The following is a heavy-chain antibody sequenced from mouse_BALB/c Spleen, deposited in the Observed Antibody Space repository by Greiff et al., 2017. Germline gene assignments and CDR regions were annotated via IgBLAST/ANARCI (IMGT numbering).Heavy chain of an antibody. CDR3: AREGGNYRMLAMDY. D-gene: IGHD2-1*01. CDR2: ISSGGGST. Sequence: EVMLVESGGGLVKPGGSLKLSCAASGFAFSSYDMSWVRQTPEKRLEWVAYISSGGGSTYYPDTVKGRFTISRDNAKNTLYLQMSSLKSEDTAMYYCAREGGNYRMLAMDYWGQGTSVTVSS. V-gene: IGHV5-12-1*01. CDR1: GFAFSSYD. J-gene: IGHJ4*01.